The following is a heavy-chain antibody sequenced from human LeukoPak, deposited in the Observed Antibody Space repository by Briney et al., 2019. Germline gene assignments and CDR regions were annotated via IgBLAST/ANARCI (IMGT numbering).Heavy chain of an antibody. V-gene: IGHV1-2*02. Sequence: GASVKVSCKASGYTFTGYYMHWVRQVPGQGLEWMGWISPNSGGTKYAQNFQGRVTMTRDTSISTAYMELNRLRSDDTAVYYCARGDCSTISCPFDPWGQGTLVTVSS. CDR2: ISPNSGGT. CDR3: ARGDCSTISCPFDP. CDR1: GYTFTGYY. D-gene: IGHD2-2*01. J-gene: IGHJ5*02.